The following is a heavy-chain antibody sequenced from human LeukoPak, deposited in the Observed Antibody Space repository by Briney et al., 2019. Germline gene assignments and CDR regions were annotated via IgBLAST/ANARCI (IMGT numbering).Heavy chain of an antibody. CDR3: ARQYDFWSGYFPYYYYYFMHV. CDR2: LNWKGGSA. CDR1: RFTFLDSG. J-gene: IGHJ6*03. D-gene: IGHD3-3*01. V-gene: IGHV3-20*01. Sequence: GGSLRLSCAASRFTFLDSGLCAGREAPGEGLGGVSGLNWKGGSADYAESARGGFTISTDKATNSLYLQMNSLRAEETALYHCARQYDFWSGYFPYYYYYFMHVWGKGTTDTVSS.